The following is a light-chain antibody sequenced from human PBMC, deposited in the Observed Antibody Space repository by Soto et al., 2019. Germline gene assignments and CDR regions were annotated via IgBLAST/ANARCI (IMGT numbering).Light chain of an antibody. J-gene: IGKJ2*01. CDR1: QSVSSTY. CDR3: QRYGSSPT. Sequence: EIVLTQSPGTLSLSPGERATLSCRASQSVSSTYFAWYQQRPGQAPRLLIYGASSRATGIPDRFGGSGSGTDFSLTISRLEPEDFAVYYCQRYGSSPTFGPGTKLEIK. CDR2: GAS. V-gene: IGKV3-20*01.